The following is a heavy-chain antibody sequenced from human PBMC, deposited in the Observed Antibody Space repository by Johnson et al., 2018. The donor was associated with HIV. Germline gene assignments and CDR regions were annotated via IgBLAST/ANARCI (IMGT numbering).Heavy chain of an antibody. CDR1: GFTFSHAW. Sequence: VQLVESGGGLVQPGGSLRLSCAASGFTFSHAWMSWVRQAPGKGLEWVGHIESKTDGGTADYAAPLKDRFTISRDDSKSTLYLQMNSLKTEDTAVYYCTTAIFGVIVHAFDIWGQGTMVTVSS. V-gene: IGHV3-15*04. CDR3: TTAIFGVIVHAFDI. J-gene: IGHJ3*02. CDR2: IESKTDGGTA. D-gene: IGHD3-3*01.